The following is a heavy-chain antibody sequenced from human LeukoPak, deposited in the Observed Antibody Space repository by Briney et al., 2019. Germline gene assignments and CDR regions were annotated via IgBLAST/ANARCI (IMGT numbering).Heavy chain of an antibody. J-gene: IGHJ4*02. CDR1: GASVTGYY. Sequence: PSGTLSLTCPVFGASVTGYYLNWARQPPGKGREWIGHIYNNWPTHYNPSLKSRLTISADPSKTQFSLKLRSVTAADSAVYYCVIGVGWQPDYWGQGALVTVSS. CDR2: IYNNWPT. CDR3: VIGVGWQPDY. V-gene: IGHV4-59*02. D-gene: IGHD2-15*01.